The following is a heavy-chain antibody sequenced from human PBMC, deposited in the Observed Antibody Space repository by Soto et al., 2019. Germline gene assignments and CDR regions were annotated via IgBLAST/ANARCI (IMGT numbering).Heavy chain of an antibody. CDR2: INAVNGNI. D-gene: IGHD3-9*01. CDR3: ARGQYDILTGYYAQYFDF. Sequence: QVQLVQSGAEVKKPGASVKVSCKASGYSFINYPIHWVRQAPGQRLAWMGWINAVNGNIKYSQKFQGRVTITRDTSASTAYMELSSLTSEDTALYYCARGQYDILTGYYAQYFDFWGQGTLVTVSS. J-gene: IGHJ4*02. V-gene: IGHV1-3*01. CDR1: GYSFINYP.